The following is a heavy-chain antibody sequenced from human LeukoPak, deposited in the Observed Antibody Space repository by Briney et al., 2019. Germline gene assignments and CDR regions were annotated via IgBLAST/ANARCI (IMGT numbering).Heavy chain of an antibody. CDR2: IEPKSGDT. J-gene: IGHJ4*02. D-gene: IGHD3-22*01. Sequence: HGASVKVSCKTSGYTFTVKFFHFLRQAPGQGLEYVGGIEPKSGDTVFGQKFRGWVTVSWDTSASTAYMDLTRLRSDDTAVYYCAIEGCYDGSGCSKNFKYWGRGTLVTVSS. CDR1: GYTFTVKF. V-gene: IGHV1-2*04. CDR3: AIEGCYDGSGCSKNFKY.